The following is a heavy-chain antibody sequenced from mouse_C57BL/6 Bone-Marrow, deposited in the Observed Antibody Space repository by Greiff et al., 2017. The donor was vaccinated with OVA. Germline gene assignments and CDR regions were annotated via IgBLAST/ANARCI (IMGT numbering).Heavy chain of an antibody. CDR1: GYSFTGYY. CDR2: INPSTGGT. J-gene: IGHJ1*03. V-gene: IGHV1-43*01. Sequence: EVQLQQSGPELVKPGASVKISCKASGYSFTGYYMHWVKQSSEKSLEWIGEINPSTGGTSYNQKFKGKATLTVDKSSSTAYMQLKSLTSEDSAVYYCARHSNYWYFDVWGTGTTVTVSS. CDR3: ARHSNYWYFDV. D-gene: IGHD2-5*01.